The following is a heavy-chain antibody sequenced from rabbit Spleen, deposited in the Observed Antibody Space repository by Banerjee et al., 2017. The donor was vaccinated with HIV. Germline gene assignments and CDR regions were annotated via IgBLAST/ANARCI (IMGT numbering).Heavy chain of an antibody. CDR1: GFDFSSYG. V-gene: IGHV1S40*01. J-gene: IGHJ3*01. CDR3: ARDITMLGTL. D-gene: IGHD6-1*01. Sequence: QSLEESGGGLVQPGGSLKLSCKASGFDFSSYGVSWVRQAPGKGLEWIACIDAGGSGYTHYATWAKGRFTISETSSTTVTLQMTSLTVADTATYFCARDITMLGTLWGQGTLVTVS. CDR2: IDAGGSGYT.